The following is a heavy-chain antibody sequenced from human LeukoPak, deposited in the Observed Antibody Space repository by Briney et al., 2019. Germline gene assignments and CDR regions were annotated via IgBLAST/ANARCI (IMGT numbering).Heavy chain of an antibody. CDR3: ARDPYSGNLGPTYYYYMDV. V-gene: IGHV3-21*01. Sequence: GGSLRLSCAASGFTVSSNYMSWVRQAPGKGLEWVSAITTSSAYIYYADSVRGRFTISRDNAKNSLYLQMNSLRDDDTAVYYCARDPYSGNLGPTYYYYMDVWGKGTTVTVSS. D-gene: IGHD1-26*01. CDR1: GFTVSSNY. CDR2: ITTSSAYI. J-gene: IGHJ6*03.